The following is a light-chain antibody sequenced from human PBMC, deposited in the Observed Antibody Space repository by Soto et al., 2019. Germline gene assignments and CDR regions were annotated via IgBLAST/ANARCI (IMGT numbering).Light chain of an antibody. CDR1: QNVSTRY. J-gene: IGKJ2*01. V-gene: IGKV3-20*01. Sequence: ESMLTQSPGTLSLSPGERATLSCRASQNVSTRYLAWYQQKPGQAPRLLIYGASIRTAGIPDRFSGSGSGTDFNLTISRLEPEDFAVYYCHQFGGSPLAFTFADGTKLEI. CDR3: HQFGGSPLAFT. CDR2: GAS.